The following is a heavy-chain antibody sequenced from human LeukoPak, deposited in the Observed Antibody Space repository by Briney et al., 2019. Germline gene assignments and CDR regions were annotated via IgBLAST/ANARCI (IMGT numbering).Heavy chain of an antibody. V-gene: IGHV3-48*01. Sequence: PGGSLRLSCAASGFTFSSYSMNWVRQAPGKGLEWVSYISSSSSTIYYADSVKGRFTISRDNSKNTLYLQMNSLRAEDTAVYYCAKLPYYYGSGTMDVWGKGTTVTISS. J-gene: IGHJ6*03. D-gene: IGHD3-10*01. CDR2: ISSSSSTI. CDR3: AKLPYYYGSGTMDV. CDR1: GFTFSSYS.